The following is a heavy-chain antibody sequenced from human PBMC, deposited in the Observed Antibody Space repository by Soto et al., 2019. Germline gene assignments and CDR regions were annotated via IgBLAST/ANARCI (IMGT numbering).Heavy chain of an antibody. J-gene: IGHJ4*02. CDR3: ARYSGSYWHYLDF. CDR2: IYPGDSDT. D-gene: IGHD1-26*01. Sequence: PGASLKISCKGSGYSFASHWVAWVRQMPEKGRECIGTIYPGDSDTKYSSAFRGHVTISADTSVSTAYLQWRSLEATDSAIYYCARYSGSYWHYLDFWGQGTLVTVSS. CDR1: GYSFASHW. V-gene: IGHV5-51*01.